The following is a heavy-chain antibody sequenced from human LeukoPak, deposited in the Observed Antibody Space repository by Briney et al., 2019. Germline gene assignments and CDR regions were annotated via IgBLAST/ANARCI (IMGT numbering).Heavy chain of an antibody. V-gene: IGHV3-30*04. CDR3: ARDIVVASTGFDY. J-gene: IGHJ4*02. CDR1: GFTFSTYA. D-gene: IGHD3-22*01. Sequence: GGSLRLSCAASGFTFSTYAMHWVRQAPGKGLEWVALISYHGRHKYYADSVKGRFTISRDNSKNTLSLQMNSLRAEDTAVYYCARDIVVASTGFDYWGQGTLVTVSS. CDR2: ISYHGRHK.